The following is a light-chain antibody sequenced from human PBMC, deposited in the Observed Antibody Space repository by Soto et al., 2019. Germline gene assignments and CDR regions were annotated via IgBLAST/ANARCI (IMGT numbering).Light chain of an antibody. CDR2: EVN. J-gene: IGLJ3*02. Sequence: QSALTQPPSASGSPGQSVTISCTGTSSDVGGYFYVSWYQQYSGKAPKLIIYEVNKRPSGVPDRFSGSKSGNTASLTVSGLQAEDEADYYCSSYAGSNNVVFGGGTKLTVL. CDR3: SSYAGSNNVV. CDR1: SSDVGGYFY. V-gene: IGLV2-8*01.